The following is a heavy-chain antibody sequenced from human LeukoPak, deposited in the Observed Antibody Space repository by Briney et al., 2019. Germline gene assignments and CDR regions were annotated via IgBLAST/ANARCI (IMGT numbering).Heavy chain of an antibody. J-gene: IGHJ4*01. V-gene: IGHV3-7*01. Sequence: GGSLRLSCAVSGFTFSDFWMNWVRRSPGKGLEWVASINQNGGETSYVDSVKGRFTISRDNPKNSLYLQMSSLRAEDTAVYYCARDGTAPGLYFDLWGQETLVTVSS. CDR2: INQNGGET. CDR3: ARDGTAPGLYFDL. D-gene: IGHD6-13*01. CDR1: GFTFSDFW.